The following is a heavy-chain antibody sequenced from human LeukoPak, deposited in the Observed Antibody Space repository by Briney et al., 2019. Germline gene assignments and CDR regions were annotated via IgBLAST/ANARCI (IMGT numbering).Heavy chain of an antibody. CDR3: ARGGHSSFDY. V-gene: IGHV6-1*01. Sequence: SRTLSLTCAISGDSLSNDNVAWNWIRQSPSRGLEWLGRTYFRPKFNTDYAVSVKSRIAINSDTSKNQFSLQLNSVTPEDTGVYYCARGGHSSFDYWGQGTLVTVSS. CDR1: GDSLSNDNVA. J-gene: IGHJ4*02. CDR2: TYFRPKFNT. D-gene: IGHD6-13*01.